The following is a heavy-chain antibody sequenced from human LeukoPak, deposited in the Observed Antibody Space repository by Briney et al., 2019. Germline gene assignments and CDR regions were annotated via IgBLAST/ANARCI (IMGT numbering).Heavy chain of an antibody. J-gene: IGHJ3*02. D-gene: IGHD3-22*01. V-gene: IGHV5-51*01. Sequence: GESLKISCKGSGYSFTSYWIGWVRQMRGKGLEWMGIIYPGDSDTRYSPSFQGQVTISADKSISTAYLQWSSLKASDTAMYYCARQRSSGYYPDAFDIWGQGTMVTVSS. CDR1: GYSFTSYW. CDR2: IYPGDSDT. CDR3: ARQRSSGYYPDAFDI.